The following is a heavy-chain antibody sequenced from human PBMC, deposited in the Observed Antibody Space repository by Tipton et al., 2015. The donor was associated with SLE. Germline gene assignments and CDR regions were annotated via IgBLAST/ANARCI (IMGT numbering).Heavy chain of an antibody. D-gene: IGHD3-3*01. V-gene: IGHV4-38-2*02. CDR1: GYSISSGYY. CDR2: IYHSGST. Sequence: LRLSCTVSGYSISSGYYWGWIRQPPGKGLEWIGSIYHSGSTYYNPSLKSRVTISVDTSKNQFSLKLSSVTAADTAVYYCARDALDFWSGYTVAAGSYFDYWGQGTLVAVSS. J-gene: IGHJ4*02. CDR3: ARDALDFWSGYTVAAGSYFDY.